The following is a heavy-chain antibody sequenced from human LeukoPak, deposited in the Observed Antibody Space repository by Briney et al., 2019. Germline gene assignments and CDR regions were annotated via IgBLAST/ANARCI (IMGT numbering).Heavy chain of an antibody. Sequence: SETLSLTCAVYGGSFSGYYWTWISQPPGKGLEWIGEINHSGSTNYNPSLKSRVTISVDTSKNQFSLKLSSVTAAATAVYYCARRRYCSSTSCYYYYYYMDVWGKGTTVTVSS. CDR1: GGSFSGYY. CDR3: ARRRYCSSTSCYYYYYYMDV. J-gene: IGHJ6*03. D-gene: IGHD2-2*01. V-gene: IGHV4-34*01. CDR2: INHSGST.